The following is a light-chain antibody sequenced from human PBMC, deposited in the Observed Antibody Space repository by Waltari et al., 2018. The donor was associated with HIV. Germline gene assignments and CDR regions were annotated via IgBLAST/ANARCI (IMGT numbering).Light chain of an antibody. CDR2: GAS. J-gene: IGKJ4*01. CDR3: QQYGNTPLT. Sequence: EIVLTQSPGTLSLSPGEIATLSCRASQSIRSSDLAWYQQKPGQAPRLLIYGASSGATGIPDRFSGSGSGTDFTLTISRLEPEDFAVYYCQQYGNTPLTFGGGTKVEIK. V-gene: IGKV3-20*01. CDR1: QSIRSSD.